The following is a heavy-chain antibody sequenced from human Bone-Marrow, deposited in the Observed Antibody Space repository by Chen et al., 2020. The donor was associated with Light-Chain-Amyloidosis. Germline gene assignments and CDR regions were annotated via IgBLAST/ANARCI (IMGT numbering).Heavy chain of an antibody. CDR2: ISGSGGSR. J-gene: IGHJ3*02. CDR1: GFAFSSYA. Sequence: EVQLVESGGGLLQRGGSLRLSCAASGFAFSSYAMSWVRQAPGKGLEWVSTISGSGGSRYYGYSVEGRLTISRDNSKNALVLQMNSLRAEDTAVYYCAKDISYDDILPGYPADAFDIWGQGTMVTVSS. CDR3: AKDISYDDILPGYPADAFDI. V-gene: IGHV3-23*04. D-gene: IGHD3-9*01.